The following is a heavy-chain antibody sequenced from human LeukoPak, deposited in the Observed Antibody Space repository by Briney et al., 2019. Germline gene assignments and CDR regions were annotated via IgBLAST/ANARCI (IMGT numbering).Heavy chain of an antibody. CDR2: IIPILGIA. D-gene: IGHD2-15*01. Sequence: ASVKVSCKASGGTFSSYAISWVRQAPGQGLEWMGRIIPILGIANYAQKFQGRVTITADKSTSTAYMELSSLRSEDTAVYYCARDTLGYCSGGSCFGFQHWGQGTLVTVSS. CDR1: GGTFSSYA. J-gene: IGHJ1*01. CDR3: ARDTLGYCSGGSCFGFQH. V-gene: IGHV1-69*04.